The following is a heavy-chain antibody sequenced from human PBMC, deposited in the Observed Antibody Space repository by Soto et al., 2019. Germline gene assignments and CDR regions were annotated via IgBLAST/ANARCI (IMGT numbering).Heavy chain of an antibody. CDR1: GYSFTSHW. CDR3: ARYAYSSGWWLDY. V-gene: IGHV5-10-1*01. J-gene: IGHJ4*02. D-gene: IGHD6-19*01. CDR2: IDPSDSYT. Sequence: GESLKISCQGSGYSFTSHWITWVRQTPGKGLEWMGRIDPSDSYTNYSPSFQGRVTISADRSISTAFLQWSSLEASDTAMYYCARYAYSSGWWLDYWGQGTLVTVSS.